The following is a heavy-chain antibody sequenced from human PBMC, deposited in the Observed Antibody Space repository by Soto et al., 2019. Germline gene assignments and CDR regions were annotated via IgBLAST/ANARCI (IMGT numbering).Heavy chain of an antibody. J-gene: IGHJ4*01. CDR2: ISYDGNNK. CDR1: GFTFSTYG. CDR3: ARGRVVGATCPFDY. V-gene: IGHV3-30*03. Sequence: SGGSLRLSCAASGFTFSTYGMHWVRQAPGKGLEWVAAISYDGNNKYYADSVKGRFTISRDNAKNSLYLQMNSLRAEDTALYYCARGRVVGATCPFDYWGQEPWSPSPQ. D-gene: IGHD1-26*01.